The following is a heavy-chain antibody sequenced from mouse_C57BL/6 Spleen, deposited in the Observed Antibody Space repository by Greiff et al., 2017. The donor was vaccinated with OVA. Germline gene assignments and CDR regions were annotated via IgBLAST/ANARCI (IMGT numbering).Heavy chain of an antibody. D-gene: IGHD2-1*01. Sequence: QVQLKQPGAELVKPGASVKMSCKASGYTFTSYWITWVKQRPGQGLEWIGDIYPGSGSTNYNEKFKSKATLTVDTSSSTAYMQLSSLTSEDSAVYYCARSGGNYYAMDYWGQGTSVTVSS. CDR3: ARSGGNYYAMDY. J-gene: IGHJ4*01. V-gene: IGHV1-55*01. CDR1: GYTFTSYW. CDR2: IYPGSGST.